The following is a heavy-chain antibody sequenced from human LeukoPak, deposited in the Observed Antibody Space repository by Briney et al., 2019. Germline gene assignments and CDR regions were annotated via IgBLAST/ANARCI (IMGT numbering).Heavy chain of an antibody. CDR3: AKKAQYNGNYPLDY. V-gene: IGHV3-33*06. Sequence: PGGSLRLSCAASGFTFSSYGMHWVRQAAGKGLEWVAVIWYDGSYKYYADSVKGRFTISRDNSKNMLYLQMNSLRAEDTALYFCAKKAQYNGNYPLDYWGQGTLVTVSS. CDR1: GFTFSSYG. D-gene: IGHD1-26*01. J-gene: IGHJ4*02. CDR2: IWYDGSYK.